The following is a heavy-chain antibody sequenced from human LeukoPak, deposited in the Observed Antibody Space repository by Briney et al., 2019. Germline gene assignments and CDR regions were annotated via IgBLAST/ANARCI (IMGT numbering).Heavy chain of an antibody. CDR1: GYTFTSYD. CDR2: MNPNSGNT. D-gene: IGHD1-26*01. J-gene: IGHJ3*02. Sequence: ASVKVSCKASGYTFTSYDINWVRQATGQGLEWMGWMNPNSGNTGYAQKFQGRVTITRNTSISTAYMELSSLRSEDTAVYYCAIGIVGAGADTFDIWGQGTMVIVSS. V-gene: IGHV1-8*01. CDR3: AIGIVGAGADTFDI.